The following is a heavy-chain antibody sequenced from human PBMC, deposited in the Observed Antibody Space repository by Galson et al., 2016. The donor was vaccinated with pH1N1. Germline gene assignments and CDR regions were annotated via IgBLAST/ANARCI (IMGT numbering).Heavy chain of an antibody. CDR3: ARGSSSMEGDYYFDY. V-gene: IGHV4-31*03. CDR1: GGSISSGGYY. J-gene: IGHJ4*02. D-gene: IGHD6-6*01. CDR2: IYYSGST. Sequence: TLSLTCTVSGGSISSGGYYWSWIRQHPGKGLEWIGYIYYSGSTYYNPSLKSRVTISVDTSKNQFSLKLRSVTAADTAVYYCARGSSSMEGDYYFDYWGQGTLVTVSS.